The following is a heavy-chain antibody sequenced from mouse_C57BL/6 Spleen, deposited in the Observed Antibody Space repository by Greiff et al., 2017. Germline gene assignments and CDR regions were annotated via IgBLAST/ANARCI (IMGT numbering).Heavy chain of an antibody. CDR1: GYTFTDYN. Sequence: VQLQQPGPELVKPGASVKMSCKASGYTFTDYNMHWVKQSHGKSLEWIGYINPNNGGTSYNQKFKGKATLTVNKSSSTAYMELRSLTSEDSAVYYCARSPSTTSYAMDYWGQGTSVTVSS. CDR2: INPNNGGT. CDR3: ARSPSTTSYAMDY. D-gene: IGHD1-1*01. J-gene: IGHJ4*01. V-gene: IGHV1-22*01.